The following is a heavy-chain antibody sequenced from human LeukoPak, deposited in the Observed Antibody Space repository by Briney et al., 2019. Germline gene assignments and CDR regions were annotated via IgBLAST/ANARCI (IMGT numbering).Heavy chain of an antibody. Sequence: SETLSLTCAVYGGSFSGYYWSWIRQPPGKGLEWIGEINHSGSTNYNPSLKSRVTISVDTSKNQFSLKLSSVTAADTAVYYCAREQSYYYGSGSYYKVVYNWFDPWGQGTLVTVSS. CDR1: GGSFSGYY. D-gene: IGHD3-10*01. CDR3: AREQSYYYGSGSYYKVVYNWFDP. J-gene: IGHJ5*02. CDR2: INHSGST. V-gene: IGHV4-34*01.